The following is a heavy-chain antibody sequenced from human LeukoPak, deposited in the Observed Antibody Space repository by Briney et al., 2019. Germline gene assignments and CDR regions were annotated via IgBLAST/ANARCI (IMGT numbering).Heavy chain of an antibody. J-gene: IGHJ4*02. CDR3: ARDPHCSGGSCYSGIFDY. CDR2: INPSGGST. Sequence: ASVKVSCKASGYTFTSYYMHWVRQAPGQGLEWMGLINPSGGSTNYAQKFQGRVTMTRDTSTGTVYMELSSLRSEDTAVYYCARDPHCSGGSCYSGIFDYWGQGPLVTVSS. D-gene: IGHD2-15*01. CDR1: GYTFTSYY. V-gene: IGHV1-46*01.